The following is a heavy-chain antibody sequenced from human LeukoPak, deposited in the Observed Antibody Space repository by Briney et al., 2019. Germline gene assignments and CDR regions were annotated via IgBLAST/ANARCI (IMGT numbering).Heavy chain of an antibody. Sequence: GSLRLSCAASGFTFSSYAMSWVRQPPGKGLEWIGEINHSGSTNYNPSLKSRVTISVDTSKNQFSLKLSSVTAADTAVYYCARGFSRDIVVVPAADNFDYWGQGTLVTVSS. CDR3: ARGFSRDIVVVPAADNFDY. V-gene: IGHV4-34*01. CDR2: INHSGST. D-gene: IGHD2-2*01. J-gene: IGHJ4*02. CDR1: GFTFSSYA.